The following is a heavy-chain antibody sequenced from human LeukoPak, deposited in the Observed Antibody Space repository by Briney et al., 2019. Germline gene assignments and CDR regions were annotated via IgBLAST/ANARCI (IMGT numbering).Heavy chain of an antibody. CDR3: ARVLVGVWNGDY. V-gene: IGHV3-21*01. Sequence: KPGGSLRLSCAASGFTFSSYSMNWVRQAPGKGLEWVSSISSSSSSYIYYADSVKGRFTISRDNAKNSLYLQMNSLRAEDTAVYYCARVLVGVWNGDYWGQGTLVTVSS. J-gene: IGHJ4*02. CDR2: ISSSSSSYI. D-gene: IGHD2-15*01. CDR1: GFTFSSYS.